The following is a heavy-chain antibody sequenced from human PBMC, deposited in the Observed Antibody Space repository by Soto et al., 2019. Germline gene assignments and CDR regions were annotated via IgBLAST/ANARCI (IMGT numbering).Heavy chain of an antibody. CDR3: AKEGGYSYGPDY. V-gene: IGHV3-30*18. J-gene: IGHJ4*02. D-gene: IGHD5-18*01. Sequence: GGSLRLSCAASGFTFSSYGMHWVRQAPGKGLEWVAVISYDGSNKYYADSVKGPFTISRDNSKNTLYLQMNSLRAEDTAVYYCAKEGGYSYGPDYWGQGTLVTVSS. CDR2: ISYDGSNK. CDR1: GFTFSSYG.